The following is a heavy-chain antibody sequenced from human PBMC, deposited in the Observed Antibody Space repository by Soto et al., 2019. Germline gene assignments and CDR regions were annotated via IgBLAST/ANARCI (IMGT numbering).Heavy chain of an antibody. CDR2: INHSGST. J-gene: IGHJ6*02. Sequence: SETLSLTCAVYGGSFSGYYWSWIRQPPGKGLEWIGEINHSGSTNYNPSLKSRVTISVDTSKNQFSLKLSSVTAADTAVYYCARGPPLRYFERLIYYYGMDVWGQGTTVPVYS. CDR3: ARGPPLRYFERLIYYYGMDV. V-gene: IGHV4-34*01. CDR1: GGSFSGYY. D-gene: IGHD3-9*01.